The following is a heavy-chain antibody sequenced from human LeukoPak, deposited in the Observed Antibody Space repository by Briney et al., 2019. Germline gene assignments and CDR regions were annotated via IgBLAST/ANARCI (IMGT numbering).Heavy chain of an antibody. CDR3: AREGRGSYYYYYGMDV. CDR2: IIPMFGTT. Sequence: ASVRVSCKASAGTFSSYPISWVRQAPGQGLAWMGGIIPMFGTTNYALKFQGRFTITADGSTSTAYMELSSLKSEDTAVYYCAREGRGSYYYYYGMDVWGQGTTVTVSS. J-gene: IGHJ6*02. CDR1: AGTFSSYP. D-gene: IGHD1-26*01. V-gene: IGHV1-69*13.